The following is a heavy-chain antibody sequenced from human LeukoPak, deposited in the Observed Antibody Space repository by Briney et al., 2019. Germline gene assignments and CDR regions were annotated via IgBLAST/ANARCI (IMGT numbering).Heavy chain of an antibody. J-gene: IGHJ4*02. CDR3: ASVLWFGGIFFDY. V-gene: IGHV3-11*01. D-gene: IGHD3-10*01. Sequence: GGSLRLSCAASGFSFSDYYMSWIRQAPGKGLEWVSYMSNSGSTIYYADSVKGRSTISRDNTKNSLYLQMNSLRAEDTAVYYCASVLWFGGIFFDYWGQGTLVTVSS. CDR2: MSNSGSTI. CDR1: GFSFSDYY.